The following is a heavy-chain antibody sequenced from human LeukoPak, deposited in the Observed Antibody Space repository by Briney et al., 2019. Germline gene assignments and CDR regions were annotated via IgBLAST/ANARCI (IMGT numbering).Heavy chain of an antibody. CDR1: GYTFTGYY. CDR2: TNPNSGGT. V-gene: IGHV1-2*02. CDR3: ARGVARYYYDSSGYYLY. D-gene: IGHD3-22*01. Sequence: ASVKVSCKASGYTFTGYYMHWVRQAPGQGLEWMGWTNPNSGGTNYAQKFQGRVTMTRDTSISTAYMELSRLRSDDTAVYYCARGVARYYYDSSGYYLYWGQGTLVTVSS. J-gene: IGHJ4*02.